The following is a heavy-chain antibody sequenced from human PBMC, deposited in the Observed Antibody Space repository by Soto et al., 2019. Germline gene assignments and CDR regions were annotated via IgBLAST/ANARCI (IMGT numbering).Heavy chain of an antibody. CDR3: AKSPDYDILHGYYCDY. CDR1: GFTFSSYA. V-gene: IGHV3-23*01. D-gene: IGHD3-9*01. J-gene: IGHJ4*02. CDR2: ISGGGGSI. Sequence: PWGSLRLSCAASGFTFSSYAMSWVRQASGKGLEWVPAISGGGGSIYYADSVKGRFTISRDNSKNTLYMQMNSLRAEETAIYYCAKSPDYDILHGYYCDYWGPGTLVSVAS.